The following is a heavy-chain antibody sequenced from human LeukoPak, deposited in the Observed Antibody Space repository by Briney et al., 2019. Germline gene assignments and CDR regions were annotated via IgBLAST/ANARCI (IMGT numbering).Heavy chain of an antibody. CDR2: ISGSGGST. J-gene: IGHJ4*02. Sequence: GGSLRLSCAASGFTFSSYAMSWVRQAPGKGLEWVSAISGSGGSTYYADSVKGRFTISRDNSKNTLYLQMNSLRAEDTAVYYCAKAPRSPTYYYASYFDYWGQGTLVSVSS. V-gene: IGHV3-23*01. D-gene: IGHD3-10*01. CDR1: GFTFSSYA. CDR3: AKAPRSPTYYYASYFDY.